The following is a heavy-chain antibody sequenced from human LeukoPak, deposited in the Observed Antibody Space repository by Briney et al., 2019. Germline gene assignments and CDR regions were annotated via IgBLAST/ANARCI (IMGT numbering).Heavy chain of an antibody. Sequence: GGSLRLSCAASGFTFSSYGMLWVRQAPGKGLEWVAVISYDGSNKYYADSVKGRFTISRDNSKNTLYLQMNSLRAEDTAVYYCAKISGVDGYDTDYWGQGTLVTVSS. CDR2: ISYDGSNK. J-gene: IGHJ4*02. CDR1: GFTFSSYG. CDR3: AKISGVDGYDTDY. V-gene: IGHV3-30*18. D-gene: IGHD5-12*01.